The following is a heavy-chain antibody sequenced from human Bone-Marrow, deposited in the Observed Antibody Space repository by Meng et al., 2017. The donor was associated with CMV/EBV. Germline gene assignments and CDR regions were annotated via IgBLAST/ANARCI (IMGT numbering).Heavy chain of an antibody. Sequence: GESLKISCAASGFTFSSYDMHWVRQATGKGLEWVSAIGTAGDTYYPGSVKGRFTISRENAKNPLYLQMNSLRAGDTAVYYCAIGAPGFKKGWQIVVDYYYGMDVWGQGTTVTVSS. J-gene: IGHJ6*02. CDR3: AIGAPGFKKGWQIVVDYYYGMDV. CDR1: GFTFSSYD. CDR2: IGTAGDT. D-gene: IGHD6-6*01. V-gene: IGHV3-13*01.